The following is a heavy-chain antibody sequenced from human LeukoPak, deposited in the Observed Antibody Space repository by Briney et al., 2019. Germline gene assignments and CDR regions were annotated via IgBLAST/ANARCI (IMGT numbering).Heavy chain of an antibody. J-gene: IGHJ4*02. Sequence: GGSLRLSCAASGFTFSSYAMSWVRQAPGKGLEWVSAISGSGGSTYYADSVKGRFTISRDNSKNTLYLQMNSLRAKDTAVYYCAKVGAPLYGGYFDYWGRGTLVPVSS. CDR1: GFTFSSYA. CDR2: ISGSGGST. D-gene: IGHD3-16*02. CDR3: AKVGAPLYGGYFDY. V-gene: IGHV3-23*01.